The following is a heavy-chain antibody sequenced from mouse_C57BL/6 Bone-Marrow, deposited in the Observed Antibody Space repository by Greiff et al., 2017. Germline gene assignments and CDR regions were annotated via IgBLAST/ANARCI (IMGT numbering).Heavy chain of an antibody. CDR2: IDPEDGDT. CDR1: GFNIKDYY. V-gene: IGHV14-1*01. D-gene: IGHD1-1*01. J-gene: IGHJ2*01. CDR3: TTDYYGSSDFGD. Sequence: VHVKQSGAELVRPGASVKLSCTASGFNIKDYYMHWVKQRPEQGLEWIGRIDPEDGDTEYAPKFQGKATMTADTSSNTAYLQLSSLTSEDTAVYYCTTDYYGSSDFGDWGQGTTLTVSS.